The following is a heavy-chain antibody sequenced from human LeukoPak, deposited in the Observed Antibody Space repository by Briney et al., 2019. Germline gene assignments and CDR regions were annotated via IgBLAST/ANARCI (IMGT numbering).Heavy chain of an antibody. Sequence: PGGSLRLSCAASGFTFSSYSVNWVRQAPGKGLERVSSISSSSSYIYYADSVKGRFTISRDNAKNSLYLQMNSLRAEDTAVYYCARDKDYVWGSYRSGSWYFDYWGQGTLVTVSS. J-gene: IGHJ4*02. CDR2: ISSSSSYI. V-gene: IGHV3-21*01. D-gene: IGHD3-16*02. CDR3: ARDKDYVWGSYRSGSWYFDY. CDR1: GFTFSSYS.